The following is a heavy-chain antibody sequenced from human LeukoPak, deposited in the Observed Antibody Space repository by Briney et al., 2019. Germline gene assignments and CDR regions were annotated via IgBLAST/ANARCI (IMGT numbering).Heavy chain of an antibody. V-gene: IGHV1-18*01. CDR1: GYTFTTYG. CDR2: ISAYNGKT. CDR3: ARRTTEDLSYYYYGMDV. J-gene: IGHJ6*02. D-gene: IGHD4-17*01. Sequence: ASVKVSCKASGYTFTTYGISWVRQALGQGLEWMGWISAYNGKTNYAQKFQGRVTMTTDTSTSTAYMELRSLRYDDTAVYYCARRTTEDLSYYYYGMDVWGQGTTVTVSS.